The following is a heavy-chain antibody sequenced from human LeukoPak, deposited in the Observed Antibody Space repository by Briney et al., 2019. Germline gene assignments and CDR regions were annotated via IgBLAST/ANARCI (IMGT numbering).Heavy chain of an antibody. V-gene: IGHV3-23*01. CDR1: GFTFSNHG. CDR2: ISDGGET. CDR3: ATSFTRISILMQK. J-gene: IGHJ4*02. Sequence: PGGSLRLSCAASGFTFSNHGLNWVRQAPGKGLEWVSAISDGGETFYADSVKSRFTISRDNCKNTLYLQMNSLRAVDTALYYCATSFTRISILMQKWGQGALVTVSS. D-gene: IGHD2-8*01.